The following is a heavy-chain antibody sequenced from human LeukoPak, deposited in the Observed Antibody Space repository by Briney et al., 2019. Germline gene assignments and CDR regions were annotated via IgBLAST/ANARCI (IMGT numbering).Heavy chain of an antibody. Sequence: PSETLSLTCAVYGGSFSGYYWGWIRQPPGKGLEWIGEINHSGSTNYNPSLKSRVTISVDTSKNQFSLKLSSVTAADTAVYYCARSPSAVTIYYFDYWGQGTLVTVSS. J-gene: IGHJ4*02. D-gene: IGHD4-17*01. V-gene: IGHV4-34*01. CDR3: ARSPSAVTIYYFDY. CDR2: INHSGST. CDR1: GGSFSGYY.